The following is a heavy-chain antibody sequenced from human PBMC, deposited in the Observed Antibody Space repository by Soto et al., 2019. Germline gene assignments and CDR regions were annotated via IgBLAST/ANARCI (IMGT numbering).Heavy chain of an antibody. D-gene: IGHD3-22*01. J-gene: IGHJ6*02. CDR1: GGTFSSYA. Sequence: SVKVSCKASGGTFSSYASSWVRQAPGQGLEWMGGIIPIFGTANYAQKFQGRVTITADESTSTAYMELSSLRSEDTAVYYCARYGYYDSSGYFVPLYYGMDVWGQGTTVTVSS. CDR2: IIPIFGTA. V-gene: IGHV1-69*13. CDR3: ARYGYYDSSGYFVPLYYGMDV.